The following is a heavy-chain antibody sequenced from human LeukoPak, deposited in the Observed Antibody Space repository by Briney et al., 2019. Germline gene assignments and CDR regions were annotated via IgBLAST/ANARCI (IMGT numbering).Heavy chain of an antibody. D-gene: IGHD5-18*01. J-gene: IGHJ6*02. CDR1: GGTFSSYA. V-gene: IGHV1-69*13. Sequence: ASVKVSCKASGGTFSSYAISWVRQAPGQGLEWMGGIIPIFGTANYAQKFQGRVTITADESTSTAYMELSSLRSKDTAVYYCASPPAYSYGYRFDYYYGMDVWGQGTTVTVSS. CDR3: ASPPAYSYGYRFDYYYGMDV. CDR2: IIPIFGTA.